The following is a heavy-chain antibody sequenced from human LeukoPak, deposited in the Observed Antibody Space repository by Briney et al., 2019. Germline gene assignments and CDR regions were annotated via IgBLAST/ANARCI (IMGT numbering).Heavy chain of an antibody. V-gene: IGHV5-51*01. CDR1: GYSFTNYW. J-gene: IGHJ5*02. D-gene: IGHD3-3*01. CDR2: IFPGDSHT. Sequence: GESLKISCKGSGYSFTNYWIGWVRQMPGKGLEWMGIIFPGDSHTRYSTSFQGQVTMSADKSISTAYLQWSSLRASDTAMYYCARSSVNWFDPWGQGTLVTVSS. CDR3: ARSSVNWFDP.